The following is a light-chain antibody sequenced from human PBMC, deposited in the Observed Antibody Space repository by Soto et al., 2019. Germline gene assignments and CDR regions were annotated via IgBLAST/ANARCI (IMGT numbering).Light chain of an antibody. CDR3: QKYYSAPET. Sequence: DIQMTQSPSSLSASVGDRVTITCRASQGISSYLAWYQQKPGKVPKVLIYAASTLHSGVSSRFSGSGSGTEFTLTISNVQPEDVATYYCQKYYSAPETFGQGTKVEIK. V-gene: IGKV1-27*01. CDR1: QGISSY. J-gene: IGKJ1*01. CDR2: AAS.